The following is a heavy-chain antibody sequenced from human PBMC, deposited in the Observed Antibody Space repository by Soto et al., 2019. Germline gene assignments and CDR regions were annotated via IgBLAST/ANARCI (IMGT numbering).Heavy chain of an antibody. V-gene: IGHV3-23*01. Sequence: GGSLRLSXAASGFTFSSYAMSWVRQAPGKGLEWVSAISGSGGSTYYADSVKGRFTISRDNSKNTLYLQMNSLRAEDTAVYYCAKVLRRVVVVPAAVYFDYWGQGTLVTVSS. CDR3: AKVLRRVVVVPAAVYFDY. CDR2: ISGSGGST. CDR1: GFTFSSYA. D-gene: IGHD2-2*01. J-gene: IGHJ4*02.